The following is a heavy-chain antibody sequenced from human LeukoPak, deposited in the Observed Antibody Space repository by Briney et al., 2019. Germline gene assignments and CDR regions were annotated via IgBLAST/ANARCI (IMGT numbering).Heavy chain of an antibody. Sequence: ASVKVSCKASGYTFTSYDINWVRRATGQGLEWMGWMNPNSGNTGYAQKFQGRVTITRNTSISTAYMELSSLRSEDTAVYYCARADYCSSTSCPPHYFDYWGQGTLVTVSS. V-gene: IGHV1-8*03. D-gene: IGHD2-2*01. CDR1: GYTFTSYD. CDR2: MNPNSGNT. CDR3: ARADYCSSTSCPPHYFDY. J-gene: IGHJ4*02.